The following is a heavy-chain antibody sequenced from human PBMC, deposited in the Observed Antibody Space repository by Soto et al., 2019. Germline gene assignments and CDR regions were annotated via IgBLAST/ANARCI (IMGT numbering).Heavy chain of an antibody. D-gene: IGHD6-13*01. J-gene: IGHJ4*02. CDR1: GGTFTSYW. V-gene: IGHV5-10-1*01. CDR3: ARHVAAAGTGGFDY. CDR2: IDPSDSYT. Sequence: KVSCKASGGTFTSYWISWVRQMPGKGLEWMGRIDPSDSYTNYSPSFQGHVTISADKSISTAYLQWSSLKASDTAMYYCARHVAAAGTGGFDYWGQGTLVTVSS.